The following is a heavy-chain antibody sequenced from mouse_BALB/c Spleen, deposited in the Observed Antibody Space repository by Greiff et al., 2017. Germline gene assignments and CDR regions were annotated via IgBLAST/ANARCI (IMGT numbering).Heavy chain of an antibody. CDR1: GYSITSGYY. V-gene: IGHV3-6*02. J-gene: IGHJ2*01. CDR3: ARDRGYGTDYFDY. Sequence: EVKLMESGPGLVKPSQSLSLTCSVTGYSITSGYYWNWIRQFPGNKLEWMGYISYDGSNNYNPSLKNRISITRDTSKNQFFLKLNSVTTEDTATYYCARDRGYGTDYFDYWGQGTTLTVSS. D-gene: IGHD1-1*01. CDR2: ISYDGSN.